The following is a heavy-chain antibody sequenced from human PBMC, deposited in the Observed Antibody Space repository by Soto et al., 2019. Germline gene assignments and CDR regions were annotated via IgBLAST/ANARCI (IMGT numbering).Heavy chain of an antibody. V-gene: IGHV5-51*01. CDR2: IYPGDSDT. J-gene: IGHJ2*01. CDR3: ARRGVTISYWYFDL. D-gene: IGHD4-4*01. Sequence: PGESLKISCHGSGYKFTSFWIGWVRQMPGKALEWMGIIYPGDSDTRYSPAFQGQVTISVYKSISTAYLQWSSLKASDTATYYCARRGVTISYWYFDLWGRGTLVTVSS. CDR1: GYKFTSFW.